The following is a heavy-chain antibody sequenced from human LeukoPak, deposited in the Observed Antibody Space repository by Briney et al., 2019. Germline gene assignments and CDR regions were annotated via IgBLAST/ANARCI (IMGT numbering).Heavy chain of an antibody. J-gene: IGHJ4*02. V-gene: IGHV1-2*02. D-gene: IGHD1-26*01. CDR1: GYTFTDCY. Sequence: ASVRVSCKASGYTFTDCYLNWVRQAPGQGLEWMGWINPDSGGTTYAQKFQGRVTMTRDTSISTVHMELSRLRSDDTAVYYCARETSGKKPSEDWGQGTLVTVSS. CDR2: INPDSGGT. CDR3: ARETSGKKPSED.